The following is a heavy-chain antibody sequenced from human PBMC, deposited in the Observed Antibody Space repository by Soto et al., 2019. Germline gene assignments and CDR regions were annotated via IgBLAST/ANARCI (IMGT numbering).Heavy chain of an antibody. J-gene: IGHJ4*02. CDR2: IFNSGTT. V-gene: IGHV4-31*02. Sequence: QVQLHESGPGLVKPSQTLSLTCSVSGASTVSHYHWTWIRQPPGKGLEWMGYIFNSGTTFYNPSLTSRFCIYMDTSWNHFSLELRSVTAADTAVYYCALALGPTTGLDYWGQGTLVTVAS. CDR3: ALALGPTTGLDY. CDR1: GASTVSHYH. D-gene: IGHD1-26*01.